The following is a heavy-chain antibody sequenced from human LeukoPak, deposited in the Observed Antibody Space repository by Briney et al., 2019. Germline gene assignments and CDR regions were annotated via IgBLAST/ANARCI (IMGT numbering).Heavy chain of an antibody. J-gene: IGHJ4*02. D-gene: IGHD3-22*01. V-gene: IGHV3-53*01. CDR1: GFIFSSYE. CDR3: ARADDYYDSSGALED. Sequence: PGGSLRLSCAASGFIFSSYEMNWVRQAPGKGLEWVSVIYSGGSTYYADSVKGRFTISRDNSKNTLYLQMNSLRAEDTAVYYCARADDYYDSSGALEDWGQGTLVTVSS. CDR2: IYSGGST.